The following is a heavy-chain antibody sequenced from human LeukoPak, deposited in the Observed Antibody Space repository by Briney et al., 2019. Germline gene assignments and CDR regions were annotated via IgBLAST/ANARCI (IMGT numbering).Heavy chain of an antibody. D-gene: IGHD6-19*01. V-gene: IGHV3-49*03. CDR2: ISGGTT. Sequence: GGSLRLSCTASGFTFGDYLMSWFRQAPGKGREWIGFISGGTTEYAESVKGRFTISSDDSTSIAYLQMNSLTTEDTAVYYCSRGSGWLSVYWGQGTLVTVSS. CDR3: SRGSGWLSVY. CDR1: GFTFGDYL. J-gene: IGHJ4*02.